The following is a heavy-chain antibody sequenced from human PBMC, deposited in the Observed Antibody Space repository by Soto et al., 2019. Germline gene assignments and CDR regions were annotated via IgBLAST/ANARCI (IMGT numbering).Heavy chain of an antibody. CDR3: ARETMVRGWGYGMDV. D-gene: IGHD3-10*01. V-gene: IGHV3-30-3*01. CDR1: GFTFSSYA. CDR2: ISYDGSNK. J-gene: IGHJ6*02. Sequence: QVQLVESGGGVVQPGRSLRLSCAASGFTFSSYAMHWVRQAPGKGLEWVAVISYDGSNKYYAESVKGRFTIARDNSKNTLYLQMNSLRAEDTAVYYCARETMVRGWGYGMDVWGQGTTVTVSS.